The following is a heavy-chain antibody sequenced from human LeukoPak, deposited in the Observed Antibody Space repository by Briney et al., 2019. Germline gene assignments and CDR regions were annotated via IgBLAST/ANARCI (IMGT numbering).Heavy chain of an antibody. CDR1: GGSISSGGYN. CDR3: ARDDLGVPAASV. J-gene: IGHJ4*02. Sequence: SETLSLTCTVSGGSISSGGYNWSWIRQHPGKGLEWVGYINYSGSTYYNPSLKSRVTISVDTSKNQFSLKLSSVTAADTAVYYCARDDLGVPAASVWGQGTLVTVSS. CDR2: INYSGST. V-gene: IGHV4-31*03. D-gene: IGHD2-2*01.